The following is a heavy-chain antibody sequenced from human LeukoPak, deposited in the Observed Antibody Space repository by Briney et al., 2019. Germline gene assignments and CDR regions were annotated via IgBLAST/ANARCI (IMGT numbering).Heavy chain of an antibody. Sequence: GGSLRLSCAASGFTFNSYSMNWFRQAPGKGLEWVSSISSSSRFIYYADSVKGRFTISRDNSKNMLYLQMNSLRAEDTAVYYCARGGKSGYYYGYWGQGTLVTVSS. V-gene: IGHV3-21*04. CDR3: ARGGKSGYYYGY. J-gene: IGHJ4*02. CDR2: ISSSSRFI. CDR1: GFTFNSYS. D-gene: IGHD3-22*01.